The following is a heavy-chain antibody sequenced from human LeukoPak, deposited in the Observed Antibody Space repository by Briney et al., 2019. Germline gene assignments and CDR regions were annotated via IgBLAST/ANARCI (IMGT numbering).Heavy chain of an antibody. Sequence: GGSLRLSCAASGFTFSSYGMHWVRQAPGKGLEGVAFIRYDGSNKYYADSVKDRFTISRDNSKNTLYLQMNSLRAEDTAVYYCAKDGGSRIYYYYYGMDVWGQGTTVTVSS. J-gene: IGHJ6*02. CDR3: AKDGGSRIYYYYYGMDV. CDR2: IRYDGSNK. CDR1: GFTFSSYG. D-gene: IGHD2-2*01. V-gene: IGHV3-30*02.